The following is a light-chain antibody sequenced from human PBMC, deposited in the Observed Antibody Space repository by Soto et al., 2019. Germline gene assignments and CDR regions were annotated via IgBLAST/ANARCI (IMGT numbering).Light chain of an antibody. Sequence: EIVMTQSPATLSVSPGERVTLSCRASQSVFTHLAWSQHKPGQAPRLLIYGASTRATGLPARFSGSGSGTEFTLTISSLQSEDFALYYCQQYNNWPYTFGQGTKLEIK. V-gene: IGKV3-15*01. CDR2: GAS. CDR1: QSVFTH. CDR3: QQYNNWPYT. J-gene: IGKJ2*01.